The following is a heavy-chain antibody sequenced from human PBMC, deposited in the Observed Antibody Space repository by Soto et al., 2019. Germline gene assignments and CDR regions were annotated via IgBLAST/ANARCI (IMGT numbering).Heavy chain of an antibody. CDR3: ARETVEKAMNA. D-gene: IGHD2-2*01. Sequence: EVPLVESGGGLVQPGGSLRLSCAASGFTFSSYWMSWVRQAPGKGLEWVANIKKEGSEKNYVASVRGRFTISRDNDENSLYLQMNSLRVEDTAIYYCARETVEKAMNAWGQGTLVTVSS. J-gene: IGHJ4*02. CDR1: GFTFSSYW. CDR2: IKKEGSEK. V-gene: IGHV3-7*01.